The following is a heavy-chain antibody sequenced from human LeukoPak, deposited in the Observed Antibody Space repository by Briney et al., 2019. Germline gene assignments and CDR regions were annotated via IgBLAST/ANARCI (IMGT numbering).Heavy chain of an antibody. Sequence: SETLSLTCTVSGGSISSSSYYWGWIRQPPGKGLEWIGSIYYSGSTYYNPSLKSRVTISVDTSKTQFSLKLSSVTAADTAVYYCARGGNVRKDIVVVVAANWFDPWGQGTLVTVSS. J-gene: IGHJ5*02. CDR1: GGSISSSSYY. V-gene: IGHV4-39*07. D-gene: IGHD2-15*01. CDR3: ARGGNVRKDIVVVVAANWFDP. CDR2: IYYSGST.